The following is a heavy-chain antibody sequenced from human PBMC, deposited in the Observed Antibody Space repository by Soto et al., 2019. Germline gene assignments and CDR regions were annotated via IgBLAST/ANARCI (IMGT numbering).Heavy chain of an antibody. CDR1: GFTFSSYT. D-gene: IGHD6-19*01. Sequence: GGSLRLSCVVSGFTFSSYTMSWVRQAPGKGLEWVSSISSSSSTIYYADSVRGRFTISRDNAKNSLYLQMNSLRDEDTAVYYCVREISVAGGHFDYWGQGTLVTVSS. CDR2: ISSSSSTI. CDR3: VREISVAGGHFDY. V-gene: IGHV3-48*02. J-gene: IGHJ4*02.